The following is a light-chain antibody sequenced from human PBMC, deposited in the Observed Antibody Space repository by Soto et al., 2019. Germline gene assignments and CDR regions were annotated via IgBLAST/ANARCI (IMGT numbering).Light chain of an antibody. J-gene: IGKJ1*01. CDR3: KQYGSSLWT. V-gene: IGKV3-15*01. CDR2: GAS. CDR1: QNVNSN. Sequence: EIVMTQSPATLSVSPGERATLSCRASQNVNSNLAWYQQKPGQAPRLLIYGASTRDTGAPARFSGSGSGTEFTLTISSLQPEDFAIYYCKQYGSSLWTFGQGTKVDIK.